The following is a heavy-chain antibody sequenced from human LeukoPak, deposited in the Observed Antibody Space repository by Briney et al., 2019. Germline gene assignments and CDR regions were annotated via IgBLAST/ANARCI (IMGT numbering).Heavy chain of an antibody. V-gene: IGHV3-53*01. J-gene: IGHJ4*02. Sequence: GVPLRLSCAASGFTVSSNYMSWVRQAPGKALEGVSVIYSGGSTYYADSVKGRFTISRDNSKNTLYLQMNSLRAEDTAVYYCARGGSSGYYYQSFDYWGQGTLVTVSS. CDR1: GFTVSSNY. CDR3: ARGGSSGYYYQSFDY. CDR2: IYSGGST. D-gene: IGHD3-22*01.